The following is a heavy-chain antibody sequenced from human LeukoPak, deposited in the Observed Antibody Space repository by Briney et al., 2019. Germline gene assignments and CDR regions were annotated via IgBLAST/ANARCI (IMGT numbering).Heavy chain of an antibody. CDR2: ISGSGGST. V-gene: IGHV3-23*01. Sequence: GGSLRLSCAASGFTFSSYAMSWVRQAPGKGLEWVSAISGSGGSTYYADSVKGRFTISRDNSKNMLYLQMNSLRAEDTAVYYCAKDRGSGQWRGAYYFDYWGQGTLVTVSS. CDR3: AKDRGSGQWRGAYYFDY. D-gene: IGHD3-10*01. J-gene: IGHJ4*02. CDR1: GFTFSSYA.